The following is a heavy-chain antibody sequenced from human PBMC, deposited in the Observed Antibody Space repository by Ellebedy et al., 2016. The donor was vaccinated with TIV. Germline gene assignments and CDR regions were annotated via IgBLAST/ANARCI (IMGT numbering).Heavy chain of an antibody. V-gene: IGHV3-7*01. Sequence: GGSLRLSXAASGFTFSSYWMSWVRQAPGKGLEWVANIKQDGSEQYYVDPVKGRFTISRDNAKNSLFLQMNSLRAEDTAVYYCARDKLQNAVAGSNFDYWGQGALVTVSS. CDR3: ARDKLQNAVAGSNFDY. CDR1: GFTFSSYW. CDR2: IKQDGSEQ. J-gene: IGHJ4*02. D-gene: IGHD6-19*01.